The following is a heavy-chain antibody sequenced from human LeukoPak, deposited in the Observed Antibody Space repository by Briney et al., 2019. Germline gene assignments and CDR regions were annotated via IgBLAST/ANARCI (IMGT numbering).Heavy chain of an antibody. CDR3: GRDLGGRSGY. V-gene: IGHV3-7*03. J-gene: IGHJ4*02. CDR1: GFTFNSHW. D-gene: IGHD1-26*01. Sequence: TGGSLRLSCAASGFTFNSHWMSWARQAPGKGLEWVANIKQDGSEKYYVDSVKGRFTISRDNAKNLLYLQMLSLRTEDTAVYYCGRDLGGRSGYWGQGTLVTVSS. CDR2: IKQDGSEK.